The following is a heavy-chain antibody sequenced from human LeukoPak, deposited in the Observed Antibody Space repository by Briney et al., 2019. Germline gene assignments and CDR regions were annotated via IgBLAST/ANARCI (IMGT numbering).Heavy chain of an antibody. Sequence: GGSLRLSCAASGFTFSDYYMSWIRQAPGKGLEWVSYVSSSASYTIYADSVKGRFTISRDNAKNSLYLQMNSLRAEDTAVYYCARDAPSYLATDAFDIWGQGTMVTVSS. J-gene: IGHJ3*02. CDR2: VSSSASYT. V-gene: IGHV3-11*06. CDR3: ARDAPSYLATDAFDI. CDR1: GFTFSDYY.